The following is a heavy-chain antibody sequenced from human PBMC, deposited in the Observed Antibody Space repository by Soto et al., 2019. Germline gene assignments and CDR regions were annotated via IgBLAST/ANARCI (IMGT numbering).Heavy chain of an antibody. CDR1: GGSISSSSYY. Sequence: SETLSLTCTVSGGSISSSSYYWGWIRQPPGKGLEWIGSIYYSGSTYYNPSLKSRVTISVDTYKNQFSLKLSSVTAADTAVYYCARRQAARGTYYFDYWGQGTLVTVSS. D-gene: IGHD6-6*01. CDR3: ARRQAARGTYYFDY. CDR2: IYYSGST. V-gene: IGHV4-39*01. J-gene: IGHJ4*02.